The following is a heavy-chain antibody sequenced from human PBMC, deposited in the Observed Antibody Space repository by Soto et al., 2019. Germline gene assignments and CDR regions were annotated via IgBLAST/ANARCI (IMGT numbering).Heavy chain of an antibody. CDR3: VAVRLRRMDV. J-gene: IGHJ6*02. CDR1: GYSISSGYY. V-gene: IGHV4-38-2*01. Sequence: ASETLSLTCAVSGYSISSGYYWGWIRQPPGKGLEWIGSIYHSGSTYYNPSLKSRVTISVDTSKNQFSLKLSSVTAADTAVYYCVAVRLRRMDVWGQGTTVTVSS. CDR2: IYHSGST. D-gene: IGHD4-17*01.